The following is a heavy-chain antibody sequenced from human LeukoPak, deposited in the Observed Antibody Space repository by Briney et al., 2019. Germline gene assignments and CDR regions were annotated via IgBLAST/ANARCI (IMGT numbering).Heavy chain of an antibody. CDR1: GFTFSNYG. V-gene: IGHV3-30*03. Sequence: GGSLRLSCAASGFTFSNYGMHWVRQAPGKGLEWVAVISYDGSNKFYADSVKGRFTISRDDSENTLFLQMNSLRPEDTAVYYCARAKWLRLLLLLDYWGQGTLVTVSS. J-gene: IGHJ4*02. CDR3: ARAKWLRLLLLLDY. D-gene: IGHD5-12*01. CDR2: ISYDGSNK.